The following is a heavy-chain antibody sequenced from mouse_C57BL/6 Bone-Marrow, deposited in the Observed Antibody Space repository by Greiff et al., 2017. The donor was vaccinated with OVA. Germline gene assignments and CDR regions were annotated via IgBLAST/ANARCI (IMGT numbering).Heavy chain of an antibody. J-gene: IGHJ2*01. Sequence: QVQLQQPGAELVKPGASVKMSCKASGYTFTSYWITWVKQRPGQGLEWIGDIYPGSGSTNYNEKFKSKATLTVDTSSSTAYMQLSSLTSEDSAVDYCARRSSDYDGYYFDYWGQGTTLTVSS. CDR1: GYTFTSYW. D-gene: IGHD2-3*01. CDR2: IYPGSGST. CDR3: ARRSSDYDGYYFDY. V-gene: IGHV1-55*01.